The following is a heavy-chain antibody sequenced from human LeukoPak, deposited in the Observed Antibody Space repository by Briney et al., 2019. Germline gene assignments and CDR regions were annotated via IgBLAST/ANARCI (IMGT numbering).Heavy chain of an antibody. CDR1: GGSFSGYY. CDR3: SRVKISLGYCSGGSCFEGFDY. V-gene: IGHV4-34*01. J-gene: IGHJ4*02. CDR2: INHSGST. D-gene: IGHD2-15*01. Sequence: KPSETLSLTCAVHGGSFSGYYWSSIRQPPGKGLEWVGEINHSGSTNYNPSLKGRVTISVDTSKNLFSVKLTSISSPDTALSFCSRVKISLGYCSGGSCFEGFDYWGQGTLVTVSS.